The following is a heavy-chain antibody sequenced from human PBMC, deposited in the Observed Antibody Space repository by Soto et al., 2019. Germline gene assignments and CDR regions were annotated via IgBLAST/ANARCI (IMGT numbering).Heavy chain of an antibody. Sequence: GASVKVSCKASGGTFSSYAISWVRQAPGQGLEWMGGIIPIFGTANYAQKFQGRVTITADESTSTAYMELSSLRSEDTAVYYCARRGGQQRPYYYYYGMDVWGQGTTVTVSS. D-gene: IGHD6-25*01. CDR1: GGTFSSYA. J-gene: IGHJ6*02. CDR3: ARRGGQQRPYYYYYGMDV. V-gene: IGHV1-69*13. CDR2: IIPIFGTA.